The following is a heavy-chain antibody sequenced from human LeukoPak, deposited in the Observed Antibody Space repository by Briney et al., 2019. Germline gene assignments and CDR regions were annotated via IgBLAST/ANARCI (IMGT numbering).Heavy chain of an antibody. Sequence: ASVKLSCKVSGYTLTELSMHWVRQAPGKGLEWMGGFDPEDGETIYAQKLQGRVTITEDTSTDTDYMELSSLRSEDTAVYYCVTWSGSYFEGDLEYWGQGTLVSVSS. J-gene: IGHJ4*02. V-gene: IGHV1-24*01. CDR2: FDPEDGET. D-gene: IGHD1-26*01. CDR1: GYTLTELS. CDR3: VTWSGSYFEGDLEY.